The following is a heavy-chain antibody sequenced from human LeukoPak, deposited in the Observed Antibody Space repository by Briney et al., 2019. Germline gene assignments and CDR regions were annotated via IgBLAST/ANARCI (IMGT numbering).Heavy chain of an antibody. D-gene: IGHD6-13*01. J-gene: IGHJ4*02. CDR2: INPNSGVT. Sequence: ASVMVSCKASGYIFTGYYIHWVRQAPGQGLEWMGWINPNSGVTRYAQKFQGRVTTTRDTSINTAYMEVSRLRSDDTAVYYCARGGNWQQSVEYYFDYWGQGTLVTVSS. CDR3: ARGGNWQQSVEYYFDY. CDR1: GYIFTGYY. V-gene: IGHV1-2*02.